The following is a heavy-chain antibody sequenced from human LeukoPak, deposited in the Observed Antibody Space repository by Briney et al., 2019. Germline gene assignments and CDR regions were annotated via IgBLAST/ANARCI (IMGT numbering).Heavy chain of an antibody. CDR1: GGSISSSSYY. Sequence: SETLSLTYTVSGGSISSSSYYWGWIRQPPGKGLEWIGSIYYSGSTYYNPSLKSRVTISVDTSKNQFSLKLSSVTAADTAVYYCARHEWFGVYDAFDVWGQGTMVIVSS. J-gene: IGHJ3*01. V-gene: IGHV4-39*01. CDR2: IYYSGST. CDR3: ARHEWFGVYDAFDV. D-gene: IGHD3-10*01.